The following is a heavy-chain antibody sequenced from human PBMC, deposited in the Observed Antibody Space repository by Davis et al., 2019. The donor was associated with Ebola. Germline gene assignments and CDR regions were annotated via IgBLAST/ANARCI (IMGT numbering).Heavy chain of an antibody. CDR3: ASVDTAIQAFDY. D-gene: IGHD5-18*01. V-gene: IGHV3-30*03. Sequence: GESLKISCAASGFTFSNAWMSWVRQAPGKGLEWVAVISYDGSNKYYADSVKGRFTISRDNSKNTLYLQMNSLRAEDTAVYYCASVDTAIQAFDYWGQGTLVTVSS. CDR1: GFTFSNAW. CDR2: ISYDGSNK. J-gene: IGHJ4*02.